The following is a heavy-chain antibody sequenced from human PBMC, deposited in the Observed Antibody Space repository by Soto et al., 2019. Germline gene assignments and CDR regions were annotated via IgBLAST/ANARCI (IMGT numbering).Heavy chain of an antibody. CDR1: GHIFTSYY. D-gene: IGHD3-10*01. CDR2: INPFDGSR. CDR3: SRVDPGETSPFDH. Sequence: ASVKVSCKASGHIFTSYYIHWVRQAPGQGLEWTGWINPFDGSRMFAQSFQGRVTMTRDTSTSTVYMEVSSLRSEDTAVYYCSRVDPGETSPFDHWGQGTLVTVSS. J-gene: IGHJ4*02. V-gene: IGHV1-46*03.